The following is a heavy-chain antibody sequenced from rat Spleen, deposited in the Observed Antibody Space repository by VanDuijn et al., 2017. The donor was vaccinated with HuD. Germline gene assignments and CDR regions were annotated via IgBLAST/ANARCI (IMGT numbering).Heavy chain of an antibody. CDR2: ITNTGGST. Sequence: EVQLVESGGGLVQPGRSLKLSCAASGFTFSNYGMHWIRQAPTKGLEWVASITNTGGSTYYPDSVKGRFTISRDNAKSTLYLQMNSLRSEDTATYYCATEGYILHWYFDFWGPGTMVTVSS. CDR3: ATEGYILHWYFDF. V-gene: IGHV5-19*01. D-gene: IGHD1-9*01. J-gene: IGHJ1*01. CDR1: GFTFSNYG.